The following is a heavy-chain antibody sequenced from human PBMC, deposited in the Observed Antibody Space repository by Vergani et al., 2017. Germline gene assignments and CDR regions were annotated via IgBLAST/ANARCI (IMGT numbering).Heavy chain of an antibody. Sequence: QLQLQESGPGLVKPSETLSLTCTVSGGSISSSSYYWGWIRQPPGKGLEWIGSIYYSGSTYYNPSLKSRVTISVDTSKNQFSLKLSSVTAADTAVYYCATYIVVVVAATPVHWFDPWGQGTLVTVSS. D-gene: IGHD2-15*01. CDR2: IYYSGST. V-gene: IGHV4-39*01. CDR1: GGSISSSSYY. CDR3: ATYIVVVVAATPVHWFDP. J-gene: IGHJ5*02.